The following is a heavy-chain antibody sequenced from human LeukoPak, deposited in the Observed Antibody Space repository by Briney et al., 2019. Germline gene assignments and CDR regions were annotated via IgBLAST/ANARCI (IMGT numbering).Heavy chain of an antibody. CDR2: IGVFNGNR. D-gene: IGHD1-26*01. CDR1: GYTFSRYG. V-gene: IGHV1-18*01. CDR3: GRDWDWHVQF. J-gene: IGHJ4*02. Sequence: GASVKVSCKTSGYTFSRYGFSWVRQAPGQGLEWIGWIGVFNGNRNYAKSVQGRITLPADTSTNTTYMELRSLTSDDTAVYFCGRDWDWHVQFWGQGTLITVSS.